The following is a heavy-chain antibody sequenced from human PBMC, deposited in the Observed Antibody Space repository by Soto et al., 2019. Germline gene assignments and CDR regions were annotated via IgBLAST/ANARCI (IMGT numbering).Heavy chain of an antibody. CDR2: ISGSGDRT. D-gene: IGHD6-13*01. Sequence: EVQLLESGGGLVQPGGSLRLSCAASGFTFSSCAINWVRQAPGKGLEWVSGISGSGDRTYYADSVKGRFTISRENSKNSLDVQMNRLRAEDTAVYYCAKGGWGIAAAGTYYYYSYGLDVWGQGTTVTVSS. CDR1: GFTFSSCA. J-gene: IGHJ6*02. V-gene: IGHV3-23*01. CDR3: AKGGWGIAAAGTYYYYSYGLDV.